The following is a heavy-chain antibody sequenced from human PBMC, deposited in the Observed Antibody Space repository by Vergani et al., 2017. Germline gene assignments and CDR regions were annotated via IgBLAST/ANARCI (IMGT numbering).Heavy chain of an antibody. CDR2: INAGNGNT. CDR1: GYTFTSYA. CDR3: ARGYCSGGSCSNYYYYGMDV. V-gene: IGHV1-3*01. D-gene: IGHD2-15*01. J-gene: IGHJ6*02. Sequence: QVQLVQSGAEVKKPGASVKVSCKASGYTFTSYAMHWVRQAPGQRLEWMGWINAGNGNTKYSQKFQGRVTITRDTSASTAYMELSSLRSEDTAVYYCARGYCSGGSCSNYYYYGMDVWGQGP.